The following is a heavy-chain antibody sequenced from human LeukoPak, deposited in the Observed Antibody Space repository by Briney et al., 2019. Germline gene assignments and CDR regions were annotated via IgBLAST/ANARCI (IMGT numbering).Heavy chain of an antibody. CDR2: IYYSGST. J-gene: IGHJ4*02. D-gene: IGHD3-22*01. V-gene: IGHV4-59*01. CDR1: GDSISSYY. Sequence: PSETLSLTCTVSGDSISSYYWSWIRQLPGKGLEWIGYIYYSGSTNYNPSLKSRVTISVDTSKNQFSLKLSSVTAADTAVYYCAREYYGTSGYYNDYWGQGALVTASS. CDR3: AREYYGTSGYYNDY.